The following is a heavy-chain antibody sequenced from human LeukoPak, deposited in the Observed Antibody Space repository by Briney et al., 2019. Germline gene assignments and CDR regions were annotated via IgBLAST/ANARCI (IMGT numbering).Heavy chain of an antibody. V-gene: IGHV3-23*01. CDR1: VFTFSSYA. Sequence: PGGSLRLSCAASVFTFSSYAMSSGRRAPGKGLEWVSAISGSGVIADYANSVKARFTISRGNSNNTLYLQMNSLRAEDTAVYSCALHYYDSSGYPYYFDYWGQGTLVTVSS. CDR3: ALHYYDSSGYPYYFDY. CDR2: ISGSGVIA. D-gene: IGHD3-22*01. J-gene: IGHJ4*02.